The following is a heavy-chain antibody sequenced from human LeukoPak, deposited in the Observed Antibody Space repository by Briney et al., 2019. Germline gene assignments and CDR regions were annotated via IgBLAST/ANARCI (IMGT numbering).Heavy chain of an antibody. CDR3: ARISSYAFDI. D-gene: IGHD6-13*01. CDR1: GCTFSSYW. J-gene: IGHJ3*02. Sequence: PAGSLRLSCAASGCTFSSYWRHWVRQAPGKGLVWVSRINSDGSGTNHADAVKGRFIFFRDNAKNTLYLQMNSLTAEDTAVYYYARISSYAFDIWGQGTRVTVSS. CDR2: INSDGSGT. V-gene: IGHV3-74*01.